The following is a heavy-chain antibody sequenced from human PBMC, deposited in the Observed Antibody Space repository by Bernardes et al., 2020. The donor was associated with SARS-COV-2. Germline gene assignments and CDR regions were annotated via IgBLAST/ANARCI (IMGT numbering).Heavy chain of an antibody. J-gene: IGHJ5*02. Sequence: GGSLRLSCAASGFTFSSYWMHWVRQAPGKGLVWVSRINSDGSSTSYADSVKGRFTISRDNAKNTLYLQMNSLRAEDTAVYYCARAPDYDYIRGWFDPWGQGTLVTVSS. D-gene: IGHD3-16*01. CDR3: ARAPDYDYIRGWFDP. CDR2: INSDGSST. V-gene: IGHV3-74*01. CDR1: GFTFSSYW.